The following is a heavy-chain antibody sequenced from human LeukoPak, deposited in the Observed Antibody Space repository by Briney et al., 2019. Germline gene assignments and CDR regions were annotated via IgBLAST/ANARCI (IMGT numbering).Heavy chain of an antibody. CDR1: GGTFSRYA. V-gene: IGHV1-69*04. D-gene: IGHD1-26*01. Sequence: ASVKVSCKASGGTFSRYAISWVRQAPGQGLEWMGRIIPILGIANYAQKFQGRVTITADKSTSTAYMELSSLRSEDTAVYYCARDKAYIVGATWPNWFDPWGQGTLVTVSS. CDR2: IIPILGIA. CDR3: ARDKAYIVGATWPNWFDP. J-gene: IGHJ5*02.